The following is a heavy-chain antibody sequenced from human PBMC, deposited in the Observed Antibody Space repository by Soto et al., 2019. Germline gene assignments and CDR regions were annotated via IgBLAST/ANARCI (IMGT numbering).Heavy chain of an antibody. CDR3: ARTRSYYPYYYYGMDV. D-gene: IGHD1-26*01. CDR2: IYPGDSDT. Sequence: RGESLKISCKGSGYSFTSYWIGWVRQMPGKGLEWMGIIYPGDSDTRYSPSFQGQVTISADKSISTAYLQWSSLKASDTAMYYCARTRSYYPYYYYGMDVWGQGTTVTVSS. J-gene: IGHJ6*02. V-gene: IGHV5-51*01. CDR1: GYSFTSYW.